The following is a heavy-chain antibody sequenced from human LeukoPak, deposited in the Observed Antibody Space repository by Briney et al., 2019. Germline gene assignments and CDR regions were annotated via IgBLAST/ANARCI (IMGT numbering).Heavy chain of an antibody. Sequence: SETLSLTCAVYGGSFSGYYWSWIRQPPGKGLEWIGEINHSGSTNCNPSLKSRVTISVDTSKNQFTLKLSSVTAADTAVYYCARGVLMVYARYNWFDPWGQGTLVTVSS. V-gene: IGHV4-34*01. CDR1: GGSFSGYY. CDR2: INHSGST. D-gene: IGHD2-8*01. J-gene: IGHJ5*02. CDR3: ARGVLMVYARYNWFDP.